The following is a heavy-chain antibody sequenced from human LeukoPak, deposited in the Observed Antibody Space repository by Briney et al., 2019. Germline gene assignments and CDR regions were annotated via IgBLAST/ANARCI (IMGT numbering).Heavy chain of an antibody. CDR3: AIHSSGWYYYFDY. J-gene: IGHJ4*02. CDR2: INPNSGGT. Sequence: GASVKVSCKASGYTFAGYYMHWVRQAPGQGLEWMGWINPNSGGTNYAQKLQGRVTMTTDTSTSTAYMELRSLRSDDAAVYYCAIHSSGWYYYFDYWGQGTLVTVSS. CDR1: GYTFAGYY. D-gene: IGHD6-19*01. V-gene: IGHV1-2*02.